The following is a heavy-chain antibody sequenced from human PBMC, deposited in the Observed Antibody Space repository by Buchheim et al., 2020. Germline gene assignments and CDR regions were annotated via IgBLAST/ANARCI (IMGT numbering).Heavy chain of an antibody. CDR3: ARQAERDAAMADFDY. J-gene: IGHJ4*02. CDR2: IYYSGST. D-gene: IGHD5-18*01. Sequence: QLQLQESGPGLVKPSETLSLTCTVSGGSISSSSYYWGWIRQPPGKGLEWIGSIYYSGSTYYNPSLKSRVPMSVDTSKSQFSLKLSSVTAADTAVYYCARQAERDAAMADFDYWGQGTL. V-gene: IGHV4-39*01. CDR1: GGSISSSSYY.